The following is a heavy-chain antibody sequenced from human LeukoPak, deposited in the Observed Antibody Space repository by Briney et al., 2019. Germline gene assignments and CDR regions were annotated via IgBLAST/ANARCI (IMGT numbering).Heavy chain of an antibody. CDR1: GFTFSNAW. Sequence: PGGSLRLSCAASGFTFSNAWMNWVRQSPGKGLEWVGRITTKTDGSTSDYAAPVKGSYSISRDDSADTLYMQMNSRKTDETAMYYCTADVLKSDYGAPQTFDYWGQGTLVTVSS. CDR3: TADVLKSDYGAPQTFDY. J-gene: IGHJ4*02. D-gene: IGHD4-17*01. CDR2: ITTKTDGSTS. V-gene: IGHV3-15*01.